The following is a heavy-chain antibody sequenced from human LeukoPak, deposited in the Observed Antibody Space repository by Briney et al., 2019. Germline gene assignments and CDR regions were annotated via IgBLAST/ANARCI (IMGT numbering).Heavy chain of an antibody. CDR3: ARDISEDYYDTSDERDYFDY. V-gene: IGHV3-7*01. J-gene: IGHJ4*02. Sequence: GGSLRLSCAASGFTFSSYWMSWVRHGPGKGLEWGANIKQDGSEKDYVDSVKGRFTISRDNAKNSLYLQMNSLRAEDKAVYYCARDISEDYYDTSDERDYFDYWGQGPLVPVSS. CDR2: IKQDGSEK. CDR1: GFTFSSYW. D-gene: IGHD3-22*01.